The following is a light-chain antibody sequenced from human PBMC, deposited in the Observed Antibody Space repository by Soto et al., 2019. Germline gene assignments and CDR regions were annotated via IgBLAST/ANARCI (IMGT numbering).Light chain of an antibody. CDR1: QSVSSSY. J-gene: IGKJ1*01. V-gene: IGKV3-20*01. Sequence: LTQSPGTLSLYPRERATLSCRASQSVSSSYLAWYQQKPGQAPRLLIYGASSRATGIPDRFSGSGSGTDFTLTISRLEPEDFAVYYCQQYGSSPWTFGQGTKVDNK. CDR3: QQYGSSPWT. CDR2: GAS.